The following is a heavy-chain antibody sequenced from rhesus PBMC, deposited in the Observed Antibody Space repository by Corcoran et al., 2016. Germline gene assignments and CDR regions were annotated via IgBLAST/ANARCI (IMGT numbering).Heavy chain of an antibody. V-gene: IGHV4-106*01. Sequence: QVQLQESGPGVVKASETLSLTCAVSGGSISGYYLWSWIRQPPGKGLEWIGYIYGGSGSTSYKPSLTSRVIISIDTSKNQFSLKVNSVTAADTAVYYCARSLRYYSGSYYPDFDYWGQGVLVTVSS. CDR2: IYGGSGST. D-gene: IGHD3-16*01. CDR1: GGSISGYYL. J-gene: IGHJ4*01. CDR3: ARSLRYYSGSYYPDFDY.